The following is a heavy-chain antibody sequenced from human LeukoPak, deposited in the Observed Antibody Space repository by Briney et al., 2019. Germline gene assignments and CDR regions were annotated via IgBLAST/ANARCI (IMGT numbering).Heavy chain of an antibody. J-gene: IGHJ4*02. V-gene: IGHV3-30*04. Sequence: GGSLRLSCAASGFTFSSYAMHWVRQAPGKGLEWVAVISYDGSNKYYADSVKGRFTISRDNSKNTLYLQMNSLRAEDTAVYYCARVPDSYGSEDYSGQGTLVTVCS. CDR1: GFTFSSYA. CDR3: ARVPDSYGSEDY. D-gene: IGHD5-18*01. CDR2: ISYDGSNK.